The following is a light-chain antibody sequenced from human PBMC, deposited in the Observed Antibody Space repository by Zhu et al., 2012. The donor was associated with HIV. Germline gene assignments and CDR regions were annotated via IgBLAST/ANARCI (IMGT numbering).Light chain of an antibody. CDR2: AAS. CDR1: QGISNY. J-gene: IGKJ4*01. Sequence: DIQLTQSPSFLSASVGDRVTISCRASQGISNYLAWYHQKPGNAPKLLIYAASILQSGVPSRFSGSGSGTEFTLTISSLQPEDFATYYCQHLTIYPTFGGGSKVEMK. V-gene: IGKV1-9*01. CDR3: QHLTIYPT.